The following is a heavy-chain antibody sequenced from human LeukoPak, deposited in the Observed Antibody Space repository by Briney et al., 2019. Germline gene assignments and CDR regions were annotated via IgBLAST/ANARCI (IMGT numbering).Heavy chain of an antibody. J-gene: IGHJ6*03. CDR3: ARDNEGEPNYYMDV. V-gene: IGHV1-2*02. CDR1: GYTFTGYY. D-gene: IGHD1-14*01. CDR2: INPNSGGT. Sequence: GASVTVSCTASGYTFTGYYMHWVRQAPGQGLEWMGWINPNSGGTNYAQKFQGRVTMTRDTSISTAYMELSRLRSDDTAVYYCARDNEGEPNYYMDVWGKGTTVTVSS.